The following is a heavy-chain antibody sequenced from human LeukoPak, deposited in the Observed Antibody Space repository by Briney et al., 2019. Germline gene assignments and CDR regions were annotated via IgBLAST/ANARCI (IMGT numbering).Heavy chain of an antibody. Sequence: SVKVSCKASGGTFSSYAISWVRQAPGQGLEWMGGIIPIFGTANYAQKFQGRVMITTDESTSTAYMELSSLRSEDTAVYYCARAVGARGDYYYYMDVWDKGTTVTVS. J-gene: IGHJ6*03. D-gene: IGHD1-26*01. CDR1: GGTFSSYA. CDR2: IIPIFGTA. V-gene: IGHV1-69*05. CDR3: ARAVGARGDYYYYMDV.